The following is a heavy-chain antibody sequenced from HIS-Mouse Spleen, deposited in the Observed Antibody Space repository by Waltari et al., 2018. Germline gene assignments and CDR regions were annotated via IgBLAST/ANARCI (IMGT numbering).Heavy chain of an antibody. Sequence: QVQLVQSGAEVKKPGAAVKVTCKASGYTFTGSYMHWVRQAPGQGPEWMGWINPNSGGTNYAQKFQGRVTMNRDTSISTAYMELSRLRSDDTAVYYCARDREVDWYFDLWGRGTLVTVSS. CDR2: INPNSGGT. J-gene: IGHJ2*01. CDR1: GYTFTGSY. D-gene: IGHD1-26*01. V-gene: IGHV1-2*02. CDR3: ARDREVDWYFDL.